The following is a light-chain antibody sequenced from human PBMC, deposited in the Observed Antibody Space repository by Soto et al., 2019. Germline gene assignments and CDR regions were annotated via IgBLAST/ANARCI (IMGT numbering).Light chain of an antibody. CDR1: SGFVGSFSL. CDR2: EGH. J-gene: IGLJ1*01. Sequence: QSVLAQPASVSGSPGQSITISCTGTSGFVGSFSLVSWYHQHPGKAPKVMISEGHRRPSGVPDRFSVSTSVNSSSLTISGLQADDEADYYCCLYIGATTYVFGTGTKVTVL. CDR3: CLYIGATTYV. V-gene: IGLV2-23*01.